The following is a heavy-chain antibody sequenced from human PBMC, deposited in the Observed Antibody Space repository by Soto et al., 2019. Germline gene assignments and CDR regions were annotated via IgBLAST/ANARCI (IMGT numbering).Heavy chain of an antibody. D-gene: IGHD3-10*01. CDR1: GGTFSSYT. J-gene: IGHJ4*02. CDR2: IIPILGIA. V-gene: IGHV1-69*02. Sequence: GASVKVSCKASGGTFSSYTISWVRQAPGQGLEWMGRIIPILGIANYAQKFQGRVTITADKSTSTAYMELSSLRSEDTAVYYCARSFSIYYYGSGSLLGYWGQGTLVTVSS. CDR3: ARSFSIYYYGSGSLLGY.